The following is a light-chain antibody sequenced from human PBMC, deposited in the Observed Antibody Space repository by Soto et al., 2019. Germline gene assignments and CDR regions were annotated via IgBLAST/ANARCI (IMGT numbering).Light chain of an antibody. CDR1: QSVSSH. V-gene: IGKV3-15*01. CDR3: QQYHNWPPIT. CDR2: GAS. Sequence: EIVMTQSPDTLFVSLGEGATLSCRASQSVSSHLAWYQHKPGQAPRLLIYGASTRASGIPARFSGSGSETDFTLTISSLQSEDSAVYYCQQYHNWPPITFGQATRLEIK. J-gene: IGKJ5*01.